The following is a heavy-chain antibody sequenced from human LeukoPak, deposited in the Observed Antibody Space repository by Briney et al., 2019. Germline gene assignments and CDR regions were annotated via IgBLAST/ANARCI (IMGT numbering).Heavy chain of an antibody. D-gene: IGHD4-17*01. J-gene: IGHJ1*01. V-gene: IGHV3-23*01. Sequence: GGSLRLSCAASGFTFSSYAMSWVRQAPGKGLEWVSAISGSGGSTYYADSVKGRFTISRDNSKNTLYLQRNSLRAEDTAVYYCAEDQGYGDYGYFQHWGQGTLVTVSS. CDR1: GFTFSSYA. CDR2: ISGSGGST. CDR3: AEDQGYGDYGYFQH.